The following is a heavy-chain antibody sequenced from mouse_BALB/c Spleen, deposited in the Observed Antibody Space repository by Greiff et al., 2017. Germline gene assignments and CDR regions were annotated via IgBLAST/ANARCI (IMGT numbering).Heavy chain of an antibody. J-gene: IGHJ4*01. Sequence: QVQLQQSGAELVRPGSSVKMSCKASGYTFTSYWMHWVKQRPGQGLEWIGYINPSTGYTEYNQKFKDKATLTADKSSSTAYMQLSSLTSEDSAVYYCASGLYAMDYWGQGTSVTVSS. CDR2: INPSTGYT. V-gene: IGHV1-4*01. CDR1: GYTFTSYW. CDR3: ASGLYAMDY.